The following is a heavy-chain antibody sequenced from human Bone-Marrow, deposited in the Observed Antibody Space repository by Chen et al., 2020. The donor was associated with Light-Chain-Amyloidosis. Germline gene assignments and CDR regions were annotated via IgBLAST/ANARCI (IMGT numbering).Heavy chain of an antibody. CDR2: IYPDDSDA. Sequence: EVQLEQSGPEVKKPGESLENSCKGSGYTFPNYWIGWVRQMPGKGLEWMGVIYPDDSDARYSPSFAGQVTISADKSITTAYLQWRSLKASDTAMYYCARRRDGYNFDYWGQGTLVTVSS. CDR1: GYTFPNYW. J-gene: IGHJ4*02. V-gene: IGHV5-51*01. D-gene: IGHD5-12*01. CDR3: ARRRDGYNFDY.